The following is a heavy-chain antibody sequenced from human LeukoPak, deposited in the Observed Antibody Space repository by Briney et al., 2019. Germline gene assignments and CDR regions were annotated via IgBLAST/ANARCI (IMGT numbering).Heavy chain of an antibody. Sequence: ASVKVSCKASGYTFTSYGISWVRQAPGQGLEWMGWISAYNGHTNYAQKPQGRVTMTTDTSTSTAYMELRSLRSDDTAVYYCARDMTTNWFDPWGQGTLVTVSS. CDR2: ISAYNGHT. CDR3: ARDMTTNWFDP. D-gene: IGHD4-11*01. V-gene: IGHV1-18*01. J-gene: IGHJ5*02. CDR1: GYTFTSYG.